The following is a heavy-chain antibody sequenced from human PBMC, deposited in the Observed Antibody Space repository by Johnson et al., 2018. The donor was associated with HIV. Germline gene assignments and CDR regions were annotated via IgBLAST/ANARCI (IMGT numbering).Heavy chain of an antibody. J-gene: IGHJ3*02. CDR2: ISTTGVST. V-gene: IGHV3-64*04. D-gene: IGHD6-19*01. CDR3: AREDGSGWSTRGDDAFDI. CDR1: GFTFSSYA. Sequence: QVQLVESGGGVVQPGRSLRLSCAASGFTFSSYAMHWVRQAPGKGLEYVSAISTTGVSTYYVDSVKGRLTISRDNAKNSLYLQVTSLRAEDTAVYSCAREDGSGWSTRGDDAFDIWGQGTMVTVSS.